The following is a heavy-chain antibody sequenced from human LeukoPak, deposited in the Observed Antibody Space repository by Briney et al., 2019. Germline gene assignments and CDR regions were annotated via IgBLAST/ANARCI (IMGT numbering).Heavy chain of an antibody. Sequence: SQTLSLTCVVSGDSISSGTYSWSWIRQPPGKGLEWIGYIFHTGSTFYNPSLKSRVTISVDTSKNQFSLRLNSVTAADTAVYYCARELWFANAPGSWLDPWGQGTLVTVSS. CDR2: IFHTGST. J-gene: IGHJ5*02. CDR3: ARELWFANAPGSWLDP. V-gene: IGHV4-30-2*01. D-gene: IGHD3-10*01. CDR1: GDSISSGTYS.